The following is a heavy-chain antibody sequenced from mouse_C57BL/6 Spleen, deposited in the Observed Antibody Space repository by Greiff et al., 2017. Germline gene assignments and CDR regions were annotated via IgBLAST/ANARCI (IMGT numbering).Heavy chain of an antibody. CDR1: GYTFTSYW. J-gene: IGHJ3*01. D-gene: IGHD4-1*01. CDR3: ARSGLAGGFAY. V-gene: IGHV1-55*01. Sequence: QVQLQQPGAELVKPGASVKMSCKASGYTFTSYWITWVKQRPGQGLEWIGDIYPGSGSTNYNEKFKSKATLTADTSSSTAYMQLSSLTSEDSAVYCCARSGLAGGFAYWGQGTLVTVSA. CDR2: IYPGSGST.